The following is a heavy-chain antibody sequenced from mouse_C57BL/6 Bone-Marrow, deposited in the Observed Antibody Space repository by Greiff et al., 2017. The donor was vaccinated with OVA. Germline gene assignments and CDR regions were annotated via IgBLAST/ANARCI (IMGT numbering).Heavy chain of an antibody. CDR1: GYAFSSSW. D-gene: IGHD3-2*02. CDR3: ARSLDSSGYVGFAY. J-gene: IGHJ3*01. CDR2: IYPGDGDT. Sequence: VQGVESGPELVKPGASVKISCKASGYAFSSSWMNWVKQRPGKGLEWIGRIYPGDGDTNYNGKFKGKATLTADKSSSTAYMQLSSLTSEDSAVYFCARSLDSSGYVGFAYWGQGTLVTVSA. V-gene: IGHV1-82*01.